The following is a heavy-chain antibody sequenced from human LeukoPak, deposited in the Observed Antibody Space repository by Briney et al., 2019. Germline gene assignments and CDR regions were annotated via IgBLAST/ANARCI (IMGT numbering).Heavy chain of an antibody. J-gene: IGHJ5*02. V-gene: IGHV4-39*07. CDR1: GGSISSSSYY. D-gene: IGHD4-17*01. Sequence: SETLSLTCTVSGGSISSSSYYWGWIRQPPGKGLEWIGSIYYSGSTYYNPSLKSRVTISVDTSKNQFSLKLSSVTAADTAVYYCARFLEVMTTVTGWFDPWGQGTLVTVSS. CDR2: IYYSGST. CDR3: ARFLEVMTTVTGWFDP.